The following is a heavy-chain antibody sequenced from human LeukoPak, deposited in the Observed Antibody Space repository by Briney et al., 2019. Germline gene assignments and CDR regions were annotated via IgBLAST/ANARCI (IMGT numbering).Heavy chain of an antibody. J-gene: IGHJ4*02. CDR3: ATYRQVLLPFES. CDR2: IGYDGNKR. D-gene: IGHD2-8*02. CDR1: GFSFSRTG. Sequence: GGSLRLSCAASGFSFSRTGIHWVRQSPVKGLEWVAFIGYDGNKRYYADSVKGRFTISRDNSKNTLHLQMNSLRAEDTAIYYCATYRQVLLPFESWGQGTLVTVSS. V-gene: IGHV3-30*02.